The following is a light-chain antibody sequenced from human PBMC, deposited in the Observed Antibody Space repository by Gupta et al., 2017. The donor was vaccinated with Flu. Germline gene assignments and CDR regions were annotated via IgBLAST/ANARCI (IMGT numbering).Light chain of an antibody. J-gene: IGKJ1*01. CDR2: AAS. CDR3: QQSYRTPWT. V-gene: IGKV1-39*01. CDR1: QSISDY. Sequence: DIQLTQSPSSLSASVGDRVTITCRASQSISDYLNWYQQKPGKAPKLLISAASSLQSGVPSRFSGSGSGTDFTLSISRLQPEDFAAYYCQQSYRTPWTFGLGTKVEIK.